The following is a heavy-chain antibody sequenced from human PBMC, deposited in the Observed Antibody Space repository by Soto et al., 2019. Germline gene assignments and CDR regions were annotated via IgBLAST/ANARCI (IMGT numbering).Heavy chain of an antibody. D-gene: IGHD5-18*01. CDR1: GFTFTSYA. J-gene: IGHJ1*01. CDR2: ISYDGINE. CDR3: ARDRVERGYQKYSQH. V-gene: IGHV3-30*07. Sequence: GSLRLSCEASGFTFTSYAMHWVRQAPGKGLEWVAVISYDGINEYYADSVKGRFTISRDNSKNTLFLQMNSLRAEATAVYYCARDRVERGYQKYSQHGGQGTLVTVSS.